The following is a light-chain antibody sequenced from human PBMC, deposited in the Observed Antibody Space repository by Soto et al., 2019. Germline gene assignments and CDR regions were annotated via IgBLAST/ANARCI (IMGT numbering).Light chain of an antibody. CDR2: DVS. J-gene: IGLJ2*01. CDR3: SSYSSSSTVV. Sequence: QSALTQPASVSGSPGQSITISCTGTSSDVAAYNYVSWYQQHPGKAPKLMIYDVSNRPSGVSNRFSGSKSGNTASLTISGLQAEDEDDYYCSSYSSSSTVVFGGGTKVTVL. CDR1: SSDVAAYNY. V-gene: IGLV2-14*03.